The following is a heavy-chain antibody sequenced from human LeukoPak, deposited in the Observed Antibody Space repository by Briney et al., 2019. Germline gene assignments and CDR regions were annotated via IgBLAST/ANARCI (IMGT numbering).Heavy chain of an antibody. V-gene: IGHV1-69*04. J-gene: IGHJ6*02. CDR2: IIPILGIA. Sequence: SVKVSCKASGGTFSSYAISWVRQAPGQGLEWMGRIIPILGIANYAQKFQGRVTITADKSTSTAYMELSSLRSEDTAVYYCARGGCSSTSCYKELGYYYYGMDVWGQGTTVTVSS. CDR1: GGTFSSYA. D-gene: IGHD2-2*02. CDR3: ARGGCSSTSCYKELGYYYYGMDV.